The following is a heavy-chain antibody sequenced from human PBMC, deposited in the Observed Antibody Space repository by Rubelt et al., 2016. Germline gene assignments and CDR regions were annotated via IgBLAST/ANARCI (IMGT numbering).Heavy chain of an antibody. D-gene: IGHD3-22*01. CDR3: ARDGTYYYDSSGYYPLDY. CDR2: INSDGSST. J-gene: IGHJ4*02. CDR1: GFTFSSYW. V-gene: IGHV3-74*01. Sequence: EVQLVESGGGLVQPGGSLRLSCAASGFTFSSYWMHWVRQAPGKGLVWVSRINSDGSSTSYADSVKGRFTISRDNAKNTLYLQMNSLRAEDTAVYYCARDGTYYYDSSGYYPLDYWGQGTLVTVSS.